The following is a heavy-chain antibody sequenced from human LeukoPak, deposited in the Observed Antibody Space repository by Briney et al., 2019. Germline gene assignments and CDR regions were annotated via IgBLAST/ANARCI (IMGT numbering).Heavy chain of an antibody. CDR2: ITAAGATT. D-gene: IGHD3-22*01. J-gene: IGHJ4*02. CDR3: AKDRDLNSNGWFHFDY. CDR1: GFTFRSYA. Sequence: PGGSLRLSCAASGFTFRSYAMSWVRQAPGKGLEWVSAITAAGATTYYAESVKGRFTVSRDNFNSNTLYLQTNSLRAEDTAVYYCAKDRDLNSNGWFHFDYWGQGALVTVSS. V-gene: IGHV3-23*01.